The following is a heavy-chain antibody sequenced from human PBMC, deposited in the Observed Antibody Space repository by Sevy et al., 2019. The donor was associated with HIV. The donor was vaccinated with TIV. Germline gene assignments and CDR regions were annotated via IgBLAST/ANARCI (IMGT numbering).Heavy chain of an antibody. J-gene: IGHJ6*03. V-gene: IGHV1-18*01. CDR2: ISAYNGNT. Sequence: ASVKVSCKASGYTFTSYGISWVRQAPGQGLEWMGWISAYNGNTNYEQKLQGRVTMTTDTSTSTAYMELRSLRSDDTAVYYCARVLGYYGSGSYHYYYYYMDVWGKGTTVTVSS. CDR3: ARVLGYYGSGSYHYYYYYMDV. CDR1: GYTFTSYG. D-gene: IGHD3-10*01.